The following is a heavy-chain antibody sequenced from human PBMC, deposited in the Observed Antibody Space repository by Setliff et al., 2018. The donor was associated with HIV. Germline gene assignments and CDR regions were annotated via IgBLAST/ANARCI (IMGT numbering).Heavy chain of an antibody. CDR3: VRAAAGLDI. J-gene: IGHJ4*02. Sequence: GGSLRLSCAASGFAVSGNYMDWVRQAPGKGLEWVGRTRNKANGYITEYGASVQGRFTISRDNSKDSLSLQMNNLKAEDTAVYYCVRAAAGLDIWSQGIRVTVSS. V-gene: IGHV3-72*01. CDR1: GFAVSGNY. CDR2: TRNKANGYIT.